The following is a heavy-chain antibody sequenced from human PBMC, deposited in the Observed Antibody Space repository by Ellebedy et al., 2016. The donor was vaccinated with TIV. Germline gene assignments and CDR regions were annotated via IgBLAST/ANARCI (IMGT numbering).Heavy chain of an antibody. Sequence: ASVKVSXKASGYTFIDYYMHWVRQAPGQGLEWMGMINSSGGSTTYAQKFQGRVTMTRDTSTSTVYMELSSLRSEDTAVYYCARAEASWFGTNWFDPWGQGTLVTVSS. CDR3: ARAEASWFGTNWFDP. CDR1: GYTFIDYY. CDR2: INSSGGST. D-gene: IGHD3-10*01. V-gene: IGHV1-46*01. J-gene: IGHJ5*02.